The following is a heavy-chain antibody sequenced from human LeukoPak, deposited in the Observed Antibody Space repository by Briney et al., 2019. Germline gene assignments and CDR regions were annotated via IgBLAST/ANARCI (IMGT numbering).Heavy chain of an antibody. CDR1: GLTVSSKY. CDR3: ARDKYGYNPFDY. V-gene: IGHV3-66*01. CDR2: IYSDDRT. J-gene: IGHJ4*02. Sequence: GGSLRLSCAASGLTVSSKYLSWVRQAPGKGLEWVSVIYSDDRTAYADSVKGRFTISRDKSKNTLYLQMNSLRAEDTAVYYCARDKYGYNPFDYWGQGTLVTVSS. D-gene: IGHD5-24*01.